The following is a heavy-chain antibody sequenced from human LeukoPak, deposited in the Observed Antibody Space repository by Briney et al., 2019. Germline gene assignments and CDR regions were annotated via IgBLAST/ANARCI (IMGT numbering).Heavy chain of an antibody. J-gene: IGHJ4*02. Sequence: GGSLRLSCAASGFTFSSYAMSWVRQAPGKGLEWVSAISGSGGSTYYAVSVKGRFTISRDNSKNTLYLQMNSLRAEDTAVYYCAKDVEAVAGTGRDYFDYWGQGTLVTVSS. V-gene: IGHV3-23*01. D-gene: IGHD6-19*01. CDR3: AKDVEAVAGTGRDYFDY. CDR2: ISGSGGST. CDR1: GFTFSSYA.